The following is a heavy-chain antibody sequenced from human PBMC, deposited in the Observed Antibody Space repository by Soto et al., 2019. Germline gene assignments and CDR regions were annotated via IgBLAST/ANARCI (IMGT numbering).Heavy chain of an antibody. CDR1: GFTLSSYA. V-gene: IGHV3-23*01. CDR3: AKGPDPGAFDI. J-gene: IGHJ3*02. CDR2: FRGSGDGT. Sequence: EVQLLESGGGLVQPGGSLRLSCAASGFTLSSYAMSWVRQAPGKGLEWVSTFRGSGDGTYYADSVKGRFTVSRDNSNNQLYLQMNGLRAEDTAVYYCAKGPDPGAFDIWGQGTMVTVSS. D-gene: IGHD3-10*01.